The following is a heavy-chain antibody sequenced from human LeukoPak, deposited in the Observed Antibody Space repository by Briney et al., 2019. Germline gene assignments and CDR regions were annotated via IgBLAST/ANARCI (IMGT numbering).Heavy chain of an antibody. CDR2: IIPMFGTT. D-gene: IGHD6-6*01. J-gene: IGHJ4*02. CDR1: GGTYA. CDR3: ARDLKLYSSSSNYFDY. V-gene: IGHV1-69*01. Sequence: SVKVSCKASGGTYAISWVRQAPGQGLEWMAGIIPMFGTTNYAQKFQGRLTITADESTSTAYMELSSLRSEDTAVYYCARDLKLYSSSSNYFDYWGQGTLVTASS.